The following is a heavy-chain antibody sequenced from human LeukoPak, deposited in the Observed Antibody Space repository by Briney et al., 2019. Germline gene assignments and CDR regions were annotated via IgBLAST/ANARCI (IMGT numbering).Heavy chain of an antibody. CDR3: ARVPRSYYYYYMDV. V-gene: IGHV4-61*02. J-gene: IGHJ6*03. CDR1: GGSISSGSYY. Sequence: SQTLSLTCTVSGGSISSGSYYWSWIRQPAGKGLEWIGCIYTSGSTNYNPSLKSRVTISVDTSKNQFSLKLSSVTAADTAVYYCARVPRSYYYYYMDVWGKGTTVTVSS. CDR2: IYTSGST.